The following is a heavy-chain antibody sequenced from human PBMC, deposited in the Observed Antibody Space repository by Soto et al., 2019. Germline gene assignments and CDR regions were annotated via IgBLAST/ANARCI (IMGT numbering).Heavy chain of an antibody. CDR3: ARQGYYDLLSGYYLLDY. Sequence: SETLSLTCAVSGGSISSGGYSWSCIRQPPGKGLEWIGYIYHSGSTYYNPSLKSRVTVSIDTSKNQFSLKLTSVTAADTAVYYCARQGYYDLLSGYYLLDYWGQGTLVTVSS. CDR2: IYHSGST. V-gene: IGHV4-30-2*01. D-gene: IGHD3-3*01. CDR1: GGSISSGGYS. J-gene: IGHJ4*02.